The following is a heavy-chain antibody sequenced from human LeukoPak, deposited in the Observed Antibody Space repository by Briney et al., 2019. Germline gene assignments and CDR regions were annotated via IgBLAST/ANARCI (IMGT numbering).Heavy chain of an antibody. CDR1: GGSFSGYY. Sequence: SETLSLTCAVYGGSFSGYYWSWIRQPPGKGLEWIGEINHSGSTNYNPSLKSRVTISVDTSKNQFSLKLSSVTAADTAVYYCARRVNRGLAAAGMAKAFDYWGQGTLVTVSS. J-gene: IGHJ4*02. V-gene: IGHV4-34*01. CDR2: INHSGST. CDR3: ARRVNRGLAAAGMAKAFDY. D-gene: IGHD6-13*01.